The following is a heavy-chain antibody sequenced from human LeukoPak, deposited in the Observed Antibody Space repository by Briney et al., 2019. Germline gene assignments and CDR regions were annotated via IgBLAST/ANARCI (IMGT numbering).Heavy chain of an antibody. J-gene: IGHJ4*02. V-gene: IGHV3-21*01. CDR1: GFTFSSYS. CDR3: ARGPYSSSWYVDY. Sequence: GGSLRLSCAASGFTFSSYSMNWVRQAPGKRLEWVSSISSSSSYIYYADSVKGRFTISRDNAKNSLYLQMNSLRAEDTAVYYCARGPYSSSWYVDYWGQGTLVTVSS. CDR2: ISSSSSYI. D-gene: IGHD6-13*01.